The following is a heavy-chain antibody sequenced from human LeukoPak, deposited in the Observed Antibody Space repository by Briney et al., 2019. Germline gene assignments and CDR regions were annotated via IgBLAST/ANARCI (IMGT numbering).Heavy chain of an antibody. CDR3: AKELRFLEWLFSYYYYMDV. V-gene: IGHV1-46*01. D-gene: IGHD3-3*01. CDR2: INPSGGST. J-gene: IGHJ6*03. Sequence: GASVKVSCKASGYTFTSYYMHWVRQAPGQGLEWMGIINPSGGSTSYAQKFQGRVTMTRDTSTSTVYMELSSLRSEDTAVYYCAKELRFLEWLFSYYYYMDVWGKGTTVTVSS. CDR1: GYTFTSYY.